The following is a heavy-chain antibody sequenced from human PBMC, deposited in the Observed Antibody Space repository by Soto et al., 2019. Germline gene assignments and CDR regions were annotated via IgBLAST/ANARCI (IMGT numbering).Heavy chain of an antibody. CDR1: GYTFTSYG. D-gene: IGHD3-9*01. CDR3: ARDYYDILTGYFNNWFDP. V-gene: IGHV1-18*01. J-gene: IGHJ5*02. CDR2: ISAYNGNT. Sequence: ASVKVSCKASGYTFTSYGISWVRQAPGQGLEWMGWISAYNGNTNYAQKLQGRVTMTTDTSTSTAYMELRSLRSDDTAMYYCARDYYDILTGYFNNWFDPWGQGTLVTVSS.